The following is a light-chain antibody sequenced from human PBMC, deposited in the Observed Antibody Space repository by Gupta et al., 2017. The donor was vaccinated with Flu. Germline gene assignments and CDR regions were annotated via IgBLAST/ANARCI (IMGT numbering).Light chain of an antibody. CDR2: KAS. J-gene: IGKJ1*01. Sequence: GDRVTSTCRASQSITGWLAWYQQKPGKAPKLLIYKASNLEGGVPSRFSGSGSGTEFTLTISSLQPDDLATYYCQQYNSYIGTFGQGTKVEIK. V-gene: IGKV1-5*03. CDR1: QSITGW. CDR3: QQYNSYIGT.